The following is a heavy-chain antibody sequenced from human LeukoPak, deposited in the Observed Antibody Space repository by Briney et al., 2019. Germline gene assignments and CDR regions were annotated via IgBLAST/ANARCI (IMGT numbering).Heavy chain of an antibody. CDR3: ARVDFWSGYRFDL. D-gene: IGHD3-3*01. V-gene: IGHV4-39*07. CDR1: GGSISSSSYY. J-gene: IGHJ4*02. Sequence: SETLSLTCTVSGGSISSSSYYWGWIRQPPGKGLEWIGSIFYTGSTFDNPSLKSRVTISVDTSKNQFSLKLSSVTAADTAVYYCARVDFWSGYRFDLWGQGTLVSVSS. CDR2: IFYTGST.